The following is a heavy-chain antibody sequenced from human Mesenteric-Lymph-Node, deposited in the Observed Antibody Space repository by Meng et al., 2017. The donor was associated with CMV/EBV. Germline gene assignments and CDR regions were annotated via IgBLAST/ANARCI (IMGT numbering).Heavy chain of an antibody. D-gene: IGHD6-19*01. Sequence: VSGDSIRSGGYSWSWMRQPPGKGLEWIGHIYHSGTTYYNPSLKNRVAISVDRFKNKFFLKLSSVTAADTAVYYCAGYSSGWGRWFDPWGQGTLVTVSS. CDR1: GDSIRSGGYS. CDR2: IYHSGTT. J-gene: IGHJ5*02. V-gene: IGHV4-30-2*01. CDR3: AGYSSGWGRWFDP.